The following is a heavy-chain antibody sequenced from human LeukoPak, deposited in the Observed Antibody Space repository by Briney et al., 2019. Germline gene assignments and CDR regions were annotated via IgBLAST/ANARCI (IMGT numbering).Heavy chain of an antibody. CDR1: GFTFGDYY. V-gene: IGHV3-11*04. Sequence: PGGSLRLSCAASGFTFGDYYMSWIRQAPGKGLEWVSYISSSGSTIYYADSVKGRFTISRDNAKSSLYLQMNSLRAEDTAVYYCARESFQEYYFDYWGQGTLVTVSS. J-gene: IGHJ4*02. CDR3: ARESFQEYYFDY. CDR2: ISSSGSTI. D-gene: IGHD3-16*01.